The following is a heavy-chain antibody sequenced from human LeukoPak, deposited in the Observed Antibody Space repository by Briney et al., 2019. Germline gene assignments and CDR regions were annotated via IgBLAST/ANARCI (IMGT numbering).Heavy chain of an antibody. CDR3: ARDHCSPGTCLGGH. V-gene: IGHV1-69*04. CDR2: IIPSLDVA. D-gene: IGHD2-15*01. Sequence: ASVKVSCKASGDTFIPYTFSWVRQAPGQGLEWIGRIIPSLDVANYAQKFQGRVTLSVDRDTATTYMEVTSLRSEDTAIYYCARDHCSPGTCLGGHWGQGTLVTVSS. CDR1: GDTFIPYT. J-gene: IGHJ4*02.